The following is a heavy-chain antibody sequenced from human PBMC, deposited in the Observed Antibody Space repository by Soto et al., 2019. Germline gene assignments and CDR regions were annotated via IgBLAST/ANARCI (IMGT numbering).Heavy chain of an antibody. D-gene: IGHD3-10*01. Sequence: EVPLVESGGGLVQPGGSLRLSCAASGFTFSSYSMNWVRQAPGKGLEWVSYISSSSSAIYYADSVKGRFTISRDNAMNSLYLQMNSLRAEDTAVFYCARSGNSRPFDYWGQGTLVTVSS. CDR3: ARSGNSRPFDY. CDR2: ISSSSSAI. V-gene: IGHV3-48*01. J-gene: IGHJ4*02. CDR1: GFTFSSYS.